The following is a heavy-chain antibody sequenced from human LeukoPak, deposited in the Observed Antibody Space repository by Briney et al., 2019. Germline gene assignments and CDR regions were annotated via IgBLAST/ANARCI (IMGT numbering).Heavy chain of an antibody. Sequence: GPPVKASCKASGGTVTSYAISSGRQAPGHRPEWMGRIIPIIGIANYAQKFQGRVTITADKTTRTAYMELSSLRSEDTAVYYCARDRAGSGSDYWGQGTLVTVSS. D-gene: IGHD3-22*01. CDR2: IIPIIGIA. CDR3: ARDRAGSGSDY. V-gene: IGHV1-69*04. CDR1: GGTVTSYA. J-gene: IGHJ4*02.